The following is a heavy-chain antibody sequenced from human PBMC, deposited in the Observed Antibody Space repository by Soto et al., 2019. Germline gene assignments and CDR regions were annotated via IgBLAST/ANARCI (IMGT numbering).Heavy chain of an antibody. Sequence: GGSLSLSCSVSGFTFSSYAMHWVRQAPGKGLEYVSAISSNGGSTYYADSVKGRFTISRDNSKNTLYLQMSSLRAEDTAVYYCVRRRSGSYRTFDYWGQGTLVTVSS. D-gene: IGHD1-26*01. CDR2: ISSNGGST. CDR1: GFTFSSYA. V-gene: IGHV3-64D*08. J-gene: IGHJ4*02. CDR3: VRRRSGSYRTFDY.